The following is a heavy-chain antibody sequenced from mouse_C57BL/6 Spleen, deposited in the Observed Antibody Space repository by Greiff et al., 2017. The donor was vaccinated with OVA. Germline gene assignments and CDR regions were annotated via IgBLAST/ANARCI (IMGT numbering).Heavy chain of an antibody. D-gene: IGHD1-1*02. V-gene: IGHV1-69*01. J-gene: IGHJ2*01. CDR2: FDPSDRYT. CDR1: GYPSTSFW. CDR3: ARARGSFDY. Sequence: QSCTASGYPSTSFWLPWVTPRPGHALEWIGEFDPSDRYTHYNQKFKGKSTLTVDKSASTAYRRLSSLTAEDSAVDSCARARGSFDYWGQGTTRTVSS.